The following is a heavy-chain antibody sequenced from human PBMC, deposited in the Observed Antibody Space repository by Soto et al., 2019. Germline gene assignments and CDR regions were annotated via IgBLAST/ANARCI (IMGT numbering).Heavy chain of an antibody. V-gene: IGHV4-59*01. D-gene: IGHD5-12*01. CDR2: IYYSGVT. CDR1: GDSISTYN. J-gene: IGHJ5*02. Sequence: QGQLQESGPGLVKPSETLSLTCTVSGDSISTYNWGWIRQPPGKGLEWIGCIYYSGVTNYNPSLKSRVTMSVDTPKNQLSLKLTSVTSADTAVYYCARVAADIASWLDPWGQGTLVTVSS. CDR3: ARVAADIASWLDP.